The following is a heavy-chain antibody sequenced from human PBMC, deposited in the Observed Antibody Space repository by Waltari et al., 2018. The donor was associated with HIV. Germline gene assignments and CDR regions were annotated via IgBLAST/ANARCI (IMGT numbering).Heavy chain of an antibody. CDR1: GFTFSSYW. CDR3: ARDYSSTSCYYFDY. J-gene: IGHJ4*02. V-gene: IGHV3-7*01. CDR2: IKQDGSEK. Sequence: EVQLVESGGGLVQPGGSLRLSCAASGFTFSSYWMSWVRQAPGKGLEWVANIKQDGSEKYYVDSVKGRFTISRDNAENSLYLQMNSLRAEDTAVYYCARDYSSTSCYYFDYWGQGTLVTVSS. D-gene: IGHD2-2*01.